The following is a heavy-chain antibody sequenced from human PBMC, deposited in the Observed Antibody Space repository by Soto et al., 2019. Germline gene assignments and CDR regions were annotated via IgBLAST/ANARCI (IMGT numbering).Heavy chain of an antibody. CDR1: GGSISSGGYY. V-gene: IGHV4-31*03. Sequence: PSETLSLTCTVSGGSISSGGYYWSWIRQHPGKGLEWIGYIYYSGSTYYNPSLKSRVTISVDTSKNQFSLKLSSVTAADTAVYYCARKAYDFWSGPPWNYYYGMDVWGQGTTVTVSS. CDR3: ARKAYDFWSGPPWNYYYGMDV. J-gene: IGHJ6*02. CDR2: IYYSGST. D-gene: IGHD3-3*01.